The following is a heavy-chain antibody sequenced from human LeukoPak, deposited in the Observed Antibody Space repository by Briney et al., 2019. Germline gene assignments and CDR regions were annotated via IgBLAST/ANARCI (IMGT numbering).Heavy chain of an antibody. J-gene: IGHJ6*02. CDR3: AHLVWEYVGGLDV. CDR2: IYTNGRDT. CDR1: GFVFRSYG. V-gene: IGHV3-23*05. D-gene: IGHD3/OR15-3a*01. Sequence: GGSLGLSCAASGFVFRSYGMNWVRQAPGKGLEWVSGIYTNGRDTRYADSVKGRFTISRDNSKNTLYLQMHSLRVEDTAVYYCAHLVWEYVGGLDVWGQGTTVTVSS.